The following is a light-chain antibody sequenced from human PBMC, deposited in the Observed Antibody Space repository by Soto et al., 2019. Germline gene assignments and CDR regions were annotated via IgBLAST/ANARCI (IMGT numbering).Light chain of an antibody. V-gene: IGKV3-11*01. CDR3: QQRSDWPLT. Sequence: EIVLTQSPATLSLSPGERATLSCKASQNIRSHLAWYLQKPGQPPRLLIFGASNRSTGIPARFSGSGSGTDFTLTSSSLEPEDSGLYYCQQRSDWPLTFGGGARVEVK. CDR1: QNIRSH. J-gene: IGKJ4*01. CDR2: GAS.